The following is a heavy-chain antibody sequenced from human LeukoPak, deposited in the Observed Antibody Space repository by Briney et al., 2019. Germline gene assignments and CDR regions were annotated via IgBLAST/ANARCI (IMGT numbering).Heavy chain of an antibody. V-gene: IGHV3-48*03. Sequence: GGSLRLSCVGSGFTFSGCTMSWVRQAPGKGLEWVSYIRSSGGPTEYADSVRGRFTISRDNGRNSVYLQMNNLRDDDTGIYYCARSVGVATNGAYWGQGTLVTVSS. CDR1: GFTFSGCT. J-gene: IGHJ4*02. CDR2: IRSSGGPT. CDR3: ARSVGVATNGAY. D-gene: IGHD2-15*01.